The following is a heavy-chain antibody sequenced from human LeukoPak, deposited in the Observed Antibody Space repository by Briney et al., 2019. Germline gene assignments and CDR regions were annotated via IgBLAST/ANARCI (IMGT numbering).Heavy chain of an antibody. CDR2: IKQDGSEK. Sequence: PGGSLRLSCAASGFTFSSYWMSWVRQAPGKGLEWVANIKQDGSEKYYVDSVKGRFTISRDNAKNSLYLQMNSLKAEDTAVYYCASSGYRGYDSYYWGQGTLVTVSS. CDR1: GFTFSSYW. J-gene: IGHJ4*02. D-gene: IGHD5-12*01. CDR3: ASSGYRGYDSYY. V-gene: IGHV3-7*01.